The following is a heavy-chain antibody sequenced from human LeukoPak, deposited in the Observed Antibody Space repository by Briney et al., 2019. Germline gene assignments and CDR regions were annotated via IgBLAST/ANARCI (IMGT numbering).Heavy chain of an antibody. CDR2: INQDGSEK. J-gene: IGHJ4*02. D-gene: IGHD1-26*01. CDR1: GFSISNYW. CDR3: ARVSVGATNYFNF. V-gene: IGHV3-7*04. Sequence: GGSLRLSCAVSGFSISNYWMSWVRHIPGKGLEWVANINQDGSEKYYVDSVKGRFTISRDNARNALYLQMNSLRVDDTAVYYCARVSVGATNYFNFWGQGTLVTVSS.